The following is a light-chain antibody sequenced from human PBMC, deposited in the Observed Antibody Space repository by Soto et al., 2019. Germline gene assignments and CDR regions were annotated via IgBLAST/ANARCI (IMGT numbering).Light chain of an antibody. Sequence: EIVLTQSPGTLSLSPGERATLSCRASQSVRSRFFAWYQQRPGQAPRLLIYGASTRATGIPDRFSGSGSGTDFTLAISRLEPEDFAVYYCQQRSNWRVTFGGGTKVEIK. CDR1: QSVRSRF. CDR3: QQRSNWRVT. J-gene: IGKJ4*01. CDR2: GAS. V-gene: IGKV3D-20*02.